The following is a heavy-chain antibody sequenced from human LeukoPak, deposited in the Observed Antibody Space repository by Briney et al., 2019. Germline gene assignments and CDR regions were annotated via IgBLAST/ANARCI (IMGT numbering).Heavy chain of an antibody. Sequence: SETLSLTCTASGGSISSYYWSWIRQPPGKGLEWIGYIYYSGSTNYNPSLKSRVTISVDTSKNQFSLKLSSVTAADTAVYYCARDSLWFGSGMDVWGKGTTVTVSS. CDR1: GGSISSYY. J-gene: IGHJ6*04. V-gene: IGHV4-59*01. CDR2: IYYSGST. CDR3: ARDSLWFGSGMDV. D-gene: IGHD3-10*01.